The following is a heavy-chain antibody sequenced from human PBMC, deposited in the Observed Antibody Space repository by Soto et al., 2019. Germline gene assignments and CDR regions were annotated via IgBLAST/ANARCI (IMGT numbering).Heavy chain of an antibody. CDR2: IRSKAYGGTT. V-gene: IGHV3-49*03. Sequence: GGSLRLSCTASGFTFGDYAMSWFRQAPGKGLEWVGFIRSKAYGGTTEYAASVKGRFTISRDDSKSIAYLQMNSLKTEDTAVYYCTRGKRFWGCFFPPRNSYYYYGMDFWGKGTTVTFS. J-gene: IGHJ6*04. CDR1: GFTFGDYA. D-gene: IGHD3-16*01. CDR3: TRGKRFWGCFFPPRNSYYYYGMDF.